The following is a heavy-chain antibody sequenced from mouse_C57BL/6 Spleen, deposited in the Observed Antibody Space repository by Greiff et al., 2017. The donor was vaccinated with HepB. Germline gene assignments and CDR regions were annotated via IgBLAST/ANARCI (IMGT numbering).Heavy chain of an antibody. CDR1: GYTFTSYW. CDR2: IDPSDSYT. Sequence: VQLQQPGAELVMPGASVKLSCKASGYTFTSYWMHWVKQRPGQGLEWIGEIDPSDSYTNYNQKFKGKSTLTVDKSSSTAYMQLSSLTSEDSAVYYCARGITTVVATSYYFDYWGQGTTLTVSS. V-gene: IGHV1-69*01. CDR3: ARGITTVVATSYYFDY. J-gene: IGHJ2*01. D-gene: IGHD1-1*01.